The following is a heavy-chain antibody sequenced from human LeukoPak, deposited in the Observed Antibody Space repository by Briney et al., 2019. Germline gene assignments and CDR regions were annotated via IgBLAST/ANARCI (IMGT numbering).Heavy chain of an antibody. J-gene: IGHJ6*03. CDR3: ASLKTGTTIIYFYYYMDV. D-gene: IGHD1-1*01. Sequence: SETLSLTCTFSGGSLSSSSYYWGWLRQPPGKGLEWVGRIYYSGSTYYNTSIKSRVTISVDTSKKQFALRLSSVTAADTAVYYCASLKTGTTIIYFYYYMDVWGKGTTVTVSS. V-gene: IGHV4-39*06. CDR2: IYYSGST. CDR1: GGSLSSSSYY.